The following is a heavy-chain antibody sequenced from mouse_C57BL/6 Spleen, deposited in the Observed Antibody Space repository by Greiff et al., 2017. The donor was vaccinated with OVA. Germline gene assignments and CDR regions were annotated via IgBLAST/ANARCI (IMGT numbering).Heavy chain of an antibody. V-gene: IGHV5-9-1*02. D-gene: IGHD1-1*01. J-gene: IGHJ2*01. CDR3: TRGITTVAPFDY. CDR1: GFTFSSYA. CDR2: ISSGGDYI. Sequence: EVQRVESGEGLVKPGGSLKLSCAASGFTFSSYAMSWVRQTPEKRLEWVAYISSGGDYIYYADTVKGRFTISRDNARNTLYLQMSRLKSEDTAMYYCTRGITTVAPFDYWGQGTTLTVSS.